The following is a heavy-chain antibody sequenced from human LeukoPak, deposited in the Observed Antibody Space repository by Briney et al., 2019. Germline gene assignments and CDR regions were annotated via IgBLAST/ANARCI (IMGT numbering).Heavy chain of an antibody. CDR2: IYYSGST. Sequence: SETLSLTCTVSGGSISSGGCYWSWIRQHPGKGLEWIGYIYYSGSTYYNPSLKSRVTISVDTSRNQFSLKLSSVTAADTAVYYCASPRGVTIDYWGQGTLVTVSS. V-gene: IGHV4-31*03. CDR1: GGSISSGGCY. CDR3: ASPRGVTIDY. J-gene: IGHJ4*02. D-gene: IGHD3-10*01.